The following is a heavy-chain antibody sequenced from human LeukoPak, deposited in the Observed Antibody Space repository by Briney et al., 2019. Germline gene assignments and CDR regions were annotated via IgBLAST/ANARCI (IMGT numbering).Heavy chain of an antibody. Sequence: PGGSLRLSCAASGFTFSSYGMHWVRQAPGKGLEWVAVISYDASSENYADSVKGRFTISRDNSKNTLYLQMNSLRAEDTAVYYCAKDLIVSGTATILDYWGQGTLVTVSS. V-gene: IGHV3-30*18. CDR3: AKDLIVSGTATILDY. D-gene: IGHD5-24*01. CDR1: GFTFSSYG. CDR2: ISYDASSE. J-gene: IGHJ4*02.